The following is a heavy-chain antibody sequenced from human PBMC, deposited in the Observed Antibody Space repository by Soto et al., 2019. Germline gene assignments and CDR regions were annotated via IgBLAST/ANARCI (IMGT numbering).Heavy chain of an antibody. CDR1: GDSIISGVYY. J-gene: IGHJ5*02. D-gene: IGHD1-1*01. CDR3: ARDGSTRSSDKNDFDP. Sequence: TLDLSCTVSGDSIISGVYYWSWIRQHPEKGLEWVGYIDPNGNAYSNPSLESRVTMSVYTTNNQFFLTLTSVNAADTDVYYCARDGSTRSSDKNDFDPWGQGTPVT. V-gene: IGHV4-31*03. CDR2: IDPNGNA.